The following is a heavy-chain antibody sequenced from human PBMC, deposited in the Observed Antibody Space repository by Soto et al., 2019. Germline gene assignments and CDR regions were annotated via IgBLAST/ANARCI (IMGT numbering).Heavy chain of an antibody. J-gene: IGHJ6*03. Sequence: EVQLLESGGGLGQPGGSLRLACAASGFTFRSYAMSWVRQAPGKGLEWVSTISGSGGSTYYADSVKGRFTISRDNSENTVYLQTNSLRAEDTAVYYCAKDHADYSNYYYHYYMDVWGKGTTVTVSS. CDR3: AKDHADYSNYYYHYYMDV. CDR1: GFTFRSYA. CDR2: ISGSGGST. V-gene: IGHV3-23*01. D-gene: IGHD4-4*01.